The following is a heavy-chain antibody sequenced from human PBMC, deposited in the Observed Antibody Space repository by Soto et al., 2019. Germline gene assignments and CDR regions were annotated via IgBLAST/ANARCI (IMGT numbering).Heavy chain of an antibody. V-gene: IGHV4-4*02. CDR2: SSHSGST. CDR1: GGSIISNHW. D-gene: IGHD6-13*01. Sequence: SETLSLTCAVSGGSIISNHWWTWVRQPPGKGLEWIGESSHSGSTNYNPSLKSRVTISVDRSKNHFSLQLSFVTAADTAVYYCASQTTWYADNWGQGTLVTVSS. J-gene: IGHJ4*02. CDR3: ASQTTWYADN.